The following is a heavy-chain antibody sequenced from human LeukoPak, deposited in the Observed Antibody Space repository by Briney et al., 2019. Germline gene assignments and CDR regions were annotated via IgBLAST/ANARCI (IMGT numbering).Heavy chain of an antibody. Sequence: SVKVSCKASGGTFSSYAISWVRQAPGQGLEWMGGIIPIFGTANYAQKFQGRVTITTDESTSTAYMELSSLRSEDTAVYYCAGSSRSLRDFDYWGQGTLVTVSS. V-gene: IGHV1-69*05. CDR1: GGTFSSYA. CDR2: IIPIFGTA. CDR3: AGSSRSLRDFDY. D-gene: IGHD6-13*01. J-gene: IGHJ4*02.